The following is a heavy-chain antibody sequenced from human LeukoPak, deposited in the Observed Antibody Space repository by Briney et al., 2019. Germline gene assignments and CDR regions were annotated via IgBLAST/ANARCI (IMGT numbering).Heavy chain of an antibody. CDR3: ARGLWYSGYDYRVAFDY. Sequence: AASVKVSCKASGYTFTSYDINWVRQATGQGLEWMGWMNPNSGNTGYAQKFQGRVTMTRNTSISTAYMELSSLRSEDTAVYYCARGLWYSGYDYRVAFDYWGQGTLVTASS. J-gene: IGHJ4*02. V-gene: IGHV1-8*01. D-gene: IGHD5-12*01. CDR2: MNPNSGNT. CDR1: GYTFTSYD.